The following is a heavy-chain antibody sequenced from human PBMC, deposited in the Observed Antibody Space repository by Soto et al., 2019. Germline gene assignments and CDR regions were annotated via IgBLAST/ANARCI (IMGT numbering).Heavy chain of an antibody. D-gene: IGHD1-26*01. CDR1: GFPFSDHA. CDR3: AKDAYVQPPSGWFDP. CDR2: IPGRGDST. J-gene: IGHJ5*02. Sequence: PGGSLRLSCAASGFPFSDHAMHWVRQTPGKGLEWVSAIPGRGDSTYYADSVKGRFTISRDNSKSTLYLQMMRLRAEDTAVYYCAKDAYVQPPSGWFDPWGQGTVVTVSS. V-gene: IGHV3-23*01.